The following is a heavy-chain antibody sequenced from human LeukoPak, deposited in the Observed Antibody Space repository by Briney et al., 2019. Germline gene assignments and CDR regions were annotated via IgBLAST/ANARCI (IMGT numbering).Heavy chain of an antibody. CDR1: GGSIDSGDYY. D-gene: IGHD3-22*01. J-gene: IGHJ4*02. CDR2: IYYSGST. CDR3: AMGSYYDGSGHGYYFYS. Sequence: YPSETLSLTCTVSGGSIDSGDYYWSWIRRPPGRGLEWIGYIYYSGSTYYNPSLRSRITMSLDTSKNQFSLTLTSVTAADTAVYYCAMGSYYDGSGHGYYFYSWGQGTLVTVSS. V-gene: IGHV4-30-4*01.